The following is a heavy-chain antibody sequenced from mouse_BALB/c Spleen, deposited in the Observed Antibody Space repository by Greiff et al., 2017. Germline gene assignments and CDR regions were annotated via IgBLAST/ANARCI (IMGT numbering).Heavy chain of an antibody. CDR2: IAPGSGST. CDR3: ARYDYDFHWYFDV. D-gene: IGHD2-4*01. Sequence: DLVKPGASVKLSCKASGYTFTSYWINWIKQRPGQGLEWIGRIAPGSGSTYYNEMFKGKATLTVDTSSSTAYIQLSSLSSEDSAVYFCARYDYDFHWYFDVWGAGTTVTVSS. CDR1: GYTFTSYW. J-gene: IGHJ1*01. V-gene: IGHV1S41*01.